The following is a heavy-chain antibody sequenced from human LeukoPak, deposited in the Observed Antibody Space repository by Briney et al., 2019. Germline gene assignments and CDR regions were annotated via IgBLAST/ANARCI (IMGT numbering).Heavy chain of an antibody. D-gene: IGHD2-15*01. Sequence: GGSLRLSCTASGFTFSSYGMHWVRQAPGKRLEWVSFIRFDGSEKYYADSVRGRFTISRDNSKNTLSLQMNSLRAEDTALYYCAKDVYDCSGGSCPQYYYVMDVWGQGTTVTVSS. CDR2: IRFDGSEK. CDR1: GFTFSSYG. V-gene: IGHV3-30*02. J-gene: IGHJ6*02. CDR3: AKDVYDCSGGSCPQYYYVMDV.